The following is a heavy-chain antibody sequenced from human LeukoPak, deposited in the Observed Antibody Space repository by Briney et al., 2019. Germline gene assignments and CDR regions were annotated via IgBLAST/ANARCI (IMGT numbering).Heavy chain of an antibody. V-gene: IGHV1-2*02. Sequence: ASVKVSCKASGYTFTGYYMHWVRQAPGQGLEWMGWINLNSGGTNYAQKFQGRVTMTRDTSISTAYMELSSLRSDDMAVYYCTLYNYWGQGTLVTVSS. CDR2: INLNSGGT. D-gene: IGHD2-2*02. CDR3: TLYNY. J-gene: IGHJ4*02. CDR1: GYTFTGYY.